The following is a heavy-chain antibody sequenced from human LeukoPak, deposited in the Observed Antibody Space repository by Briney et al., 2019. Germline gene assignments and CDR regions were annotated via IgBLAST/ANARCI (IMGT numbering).Heavy chain of an antibody. V-gene: IGHV4-4*07. J-gene: IGHJ5*02. CDR1: GGSISSYY. CDR3: ARTACSSASCPSLYNWFDP. Sequence: SETLSLTCTGSGGSISSYYWNWIRQPAGKGLEWIGRIYTSGSTNYNPSLKSRVTMSVDTSMNQFSLKLTSVTAADTAVYYCARTACSSASCPSLYNWFDPWGQGTLVTVSS. D-gene: IGHD2-2*01. CDR2: IYTSGST.